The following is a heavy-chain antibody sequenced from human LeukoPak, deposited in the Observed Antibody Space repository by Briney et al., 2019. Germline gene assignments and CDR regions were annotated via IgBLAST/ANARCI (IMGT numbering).Heavy chain of an antibody. CDR3: ARRTVVAYENWFDP. D-gene: IGHD2-15*01. V-gene: IGHV4-34*01. CDR1: GGSFSGYY. Sequence: SETLSLTCAVYGGSFSGYYWSWIRQPPGKGLEWIGEINHSGSTNYNPSLKSRVTISVDTSKNQFSLKLSSVTAADTAVYYCARRTVVAYENWFDPWGQGTLVTVSS. CDR2: INHSGST. J-gene: IGHJ5*02.